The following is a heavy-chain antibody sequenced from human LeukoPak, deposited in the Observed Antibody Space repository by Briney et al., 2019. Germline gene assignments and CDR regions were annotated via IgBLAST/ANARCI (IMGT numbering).Heavy chain of an antibody. Sequence: SQTLSLTCIVSGGSISSGGYYWSWIRQHPGKGLEWIGYIYYSGSTYYNPSLKSRVTISVDTSKNQFSLKLSSVTAADTAVYYCAKTSSTVTTNFDYWGQGTLVTVSS. D-gene: IGHD4-17*01. CDR2: IYYSGST. J-gene: IGHJ4*02. CDR1: GGSISSGGYY. V-gene: IGHV4-31*03. CDR3: AKTSSTVTTNFDY.